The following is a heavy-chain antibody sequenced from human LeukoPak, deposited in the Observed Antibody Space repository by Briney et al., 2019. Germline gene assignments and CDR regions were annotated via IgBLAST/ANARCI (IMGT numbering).Heavy chain of an antibody. J-gene: IGHJ4*02. CDR3: ARGGEQQLVRDFDY. V-gene: IGHV1-8*01. D-gene: IGHD6-13*01. Sequence: YAQKFQGRVTMTRNTSISTAYMELSSLRSEDTAVYYCARGGEQQLVRDFDYWGQGTLVTVSS.